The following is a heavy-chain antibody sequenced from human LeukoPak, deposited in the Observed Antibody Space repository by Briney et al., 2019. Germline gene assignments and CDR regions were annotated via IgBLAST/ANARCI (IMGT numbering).Heavy chain of an antibody. J-gene: IGHJ4*02. CDR2: IYHSGST. CDR1: GGSISSSNW. V-gene: IGHV4-4*02. CDR3: AKDGPRGFGVVIIGTGTVDY. D-gene: IGHD3-3*01. Sequence: PSGTLSLTCAVSGGSISSSNWWSWVRQPPGKGLEWIGEIYHSGSTNYNPSLKSRVTISVDKSKNQFSLKLSSVTAADTAVYYCAKDGPRGFGVVIIGTGTVDYWGQGTLVTVSS.